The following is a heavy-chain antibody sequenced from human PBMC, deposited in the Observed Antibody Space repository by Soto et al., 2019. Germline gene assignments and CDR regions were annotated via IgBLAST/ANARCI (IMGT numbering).Heavy chain of an antibody. CDR1: GYSFTSYW. Sequence: GESLKISCKGSGYSFTSYWISWVRQMPGKGLEWMGRIDPSDSYTNYSPSFQGHVTFSADKSIGTAYLHWSSLKASDTAMYYCARLTGGSYLYLDYWGQGTLVTVSS. CDR3: ARLTGGSYLYLDY. J-gene: IGHJ4*02. D-gene: IGHD3-16*01. V-gene: IGHV5-10-1*01. CDR2: IDPSDSYT.